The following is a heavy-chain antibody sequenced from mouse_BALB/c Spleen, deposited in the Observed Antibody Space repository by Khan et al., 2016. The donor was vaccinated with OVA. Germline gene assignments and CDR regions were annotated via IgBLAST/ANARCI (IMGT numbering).Heavy chain of an antibody. CDR2: ISYSGST. CDR1: GYSITSDYA. Sequence: EVQLQESGPGLVKPSQSLSLTCTVTGYSITSDYAWNWIRQFPGNKLEWMGYISYSGSTSYNPSLKSRISITRDTSKNQFFLQLNSVTTEDTATHYCARGMYRYPFAYWGQVTLVTVSA. D-gene: IGHD2-14*01. J-gene: IGHJ3*01. CDR3: ARGMYRYPFAY. V-gene: IGHV3-2*02.